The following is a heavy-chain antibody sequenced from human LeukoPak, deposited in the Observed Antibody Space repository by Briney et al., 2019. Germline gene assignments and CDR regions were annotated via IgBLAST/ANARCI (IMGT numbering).Heavy chain of an antibody. J-gene: IGHJ4*02. Sequence: PGGSLRLSYSASGFTFSRYPMHWVRQAPGKGLEYVSAISGNGGSTYYADSVKGRFTTSRDNSKNTLYLQMSSLRTEDTAIYYCVKAQYDFWSGLDYWGQGTLVTVSS. V-gene: IGHV3-64D*09. CDR2: ISGNGGST. CDR1: GFTFSRYP. D-gene: IGHD3-3*01. CDR3: VKAQYDFWSGLDY.